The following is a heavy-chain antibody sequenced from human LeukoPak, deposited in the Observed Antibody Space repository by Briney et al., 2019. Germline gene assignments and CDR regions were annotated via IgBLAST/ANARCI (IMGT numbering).Heavy chain of an antibody. CDR1: GFIFSSYS. CDR3: ARVQRGEMATFDY. D-gene: IGHD5-24*01. V-gene: IGHV3-21*01. J-gene: IGHJ4*02. Sequence: PGGSLRLSCAASGFIFSSYSMNWVRHAPGKGLEWVSSISSTSTYIHYADSLKGRYTISRDNARNSLYLQINSLRVEDTAVYYCARVQRGEMATFDYWGQGTLVTVPS. CDR2: ISSTSTYI.